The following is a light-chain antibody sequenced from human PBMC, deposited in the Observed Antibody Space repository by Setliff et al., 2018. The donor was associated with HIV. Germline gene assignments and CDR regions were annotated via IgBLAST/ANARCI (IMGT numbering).Light chain of an antibody. J-gene: IGLJ1*01. CDR2: EVR. CDR3: SSYASSNTLP. V-gene: IGLV2-14*01. CDR1: SSDVGGYSY. Sequence: QSALTQPRSVSGSLGQSVTTACTGTSSDVGGYSYVSWYQQHPGKAPKLIIYEVRNQPSGVSNRFSGSKSGNTASLTISGLQAEDEADYYCSSYASSNTLPFGTGTKV.